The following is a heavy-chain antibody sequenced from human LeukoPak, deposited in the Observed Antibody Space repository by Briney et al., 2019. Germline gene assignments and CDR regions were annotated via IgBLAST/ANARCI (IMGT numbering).Heavy chain of an antibody. CDR1: GGSISSGSYY. CDR3: ASRKLGNDY. Sequence: PSQTLSLTCTVSGGSISSGSYYWSWIRQPAGKGLEWIGRIYTSGSTNYNPSLKSRVTISADTSQNQFSLKLSSVTAADTAVYYCASRKLGNDYWGQGTLVTVSS. J-gene: IGHJ4*02. D-gene: IGHD7-27*01. V-gene: IGHV4-61*02. CDR2: IYTSGST.